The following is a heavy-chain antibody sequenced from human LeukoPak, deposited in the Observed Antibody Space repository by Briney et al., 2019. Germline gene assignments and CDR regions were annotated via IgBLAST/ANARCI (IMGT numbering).Heavy chain of an antibody. CDR1: GGSFSGYY. CDR2: INHSGST. CDR3: ARSSTSNYYFDY. J-gene: IGHJ4*02. D-gene: IGHD2-2*01. Sequence: SETLSLTCAVYGGSFSGYYWSWIRQPPGKGLEWIGEINHSGSTNYNPSLKSRVTISVDTSKNQFSLKLSSVTAADTAVYYCARSSTSNYYFDYWGQGTLSPSPQ. V-gene: IGHV4-34*01.